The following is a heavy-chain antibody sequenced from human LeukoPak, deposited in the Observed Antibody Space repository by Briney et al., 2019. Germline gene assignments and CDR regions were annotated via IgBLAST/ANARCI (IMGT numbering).Heavy chain of an antibody. Sequence: GGSLRLSCVASGFTFSNSWMHWVRQAPGKGLVWVSLINSDGSKTTYADSVKGRFTISRDNAKNTLYLQMDNLRAEDTALYYCARGIAAAGTWDYWGQGTLVTVSS. J-gene: IGHJ4*02. D-gene: IGHD6-13*01. CDR3: ARGIAAAGTWDY. CDR1: GFTFSNSW. CDR2: INSDGSKT. V-gene: IGHV3-74*01.